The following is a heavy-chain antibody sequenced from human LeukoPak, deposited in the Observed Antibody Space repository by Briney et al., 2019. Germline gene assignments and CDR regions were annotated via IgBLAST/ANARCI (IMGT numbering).Heavy chain of an antibody. Sequence: SETLSLTCAVYGGSFSGYNWSWIRQPPGKGLEWIGEINHSGSTNYNPSLKSRVTISVDTSKNQFSLKLTSVTVADTAVYYCAGVLSRTWLQLPNVWGKGTTVTVSS. V-gene: IGHV4-34*01. CDR3: AGVLSRTWLQLPNV. J-gene: IGHJ6*04. CDR2: INHSGST. D-gene: IGHD5-24*01. CDR1: GGSFSGYN.